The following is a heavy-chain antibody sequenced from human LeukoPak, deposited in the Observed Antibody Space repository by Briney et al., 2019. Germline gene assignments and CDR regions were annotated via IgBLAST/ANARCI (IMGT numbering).Heavy chain of an antibody. CDR3: AKNYYDSSTPDY. V-gene: IGHV4-34*01. J-gene: IGHJ4*02. CDR1: GGSFSGYY. D-gene: IGHD3-22*01. Sequence: PSETLSLTCAVYGGSFSGYYWSWIRQPPGKGLEWIGEINHSGSTNYNPSLKSRVTISVDTSKNQFSLKLSSVTAADTAVYYCAKNYYDSSTPDYWGQGTLVTVSS. CDR2: INHSGST.